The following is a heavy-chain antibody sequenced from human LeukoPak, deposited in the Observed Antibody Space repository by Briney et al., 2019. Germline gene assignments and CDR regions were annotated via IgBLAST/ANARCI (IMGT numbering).Heavy chain of an antibody. J-gene: IGHJ5*02. Sequence: PSETLSLTCTVSGGSISSSSYYWGWIRQPPGKGLEWIGSIYYSGSTYYNPSLKSRVTISVDTSKNQFSLKLSSVTAADTAVYYCARHVLGMVPWFDPWGQGTLVTVSS. V-gene: IGHV4-39*01. CDR3: ARHVLGMVPWFDP. CDR1: GGSISSSSYY. CDR2: IYYSGST. D-gene: IGHD3-16*01.